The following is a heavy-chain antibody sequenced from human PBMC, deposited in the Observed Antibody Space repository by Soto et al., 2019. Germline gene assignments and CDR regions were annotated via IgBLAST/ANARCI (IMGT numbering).Heavy chain of an antibody. CDR3: AKDDGSGYYSLDY. V-gene: IGHV3-30-3*01. D-gene: IGHD3-22*01. CDR2: ISYDGNNK. J-gene: IGHJ4*02. CDR1: GFTYSTYT. Sequence: GGSLRLSCAASGFTYSTYTMHWVRQAPGKGLEWVAVISYDGNNKFYADSVKGRFTISRDSTKQTLYLQMNSLRPDDTAIYYCAKDDGSGYYSLDYWGQGTLVTVSS.